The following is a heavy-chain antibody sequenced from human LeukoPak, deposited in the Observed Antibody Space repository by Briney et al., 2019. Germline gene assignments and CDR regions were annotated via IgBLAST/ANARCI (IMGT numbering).Heavy chain of an antibody. CDR3: ARAKGYCSGNTCDSPFDS. CDR1: GGSISSYY. V-gene: IGHV4-59*08. Sequence: SETQSLTCTVSGGSISSYYWSRIRQPPGKGLEWIGYIYYSGSTNYNPSLKSRVTISVDTSKNQFSLKLTSVTAADTAVYYCARAKGYCSGNTCDSPFDSWGQGTLVTVSS. CDR2: IYYSGST. D-gene: IGHD2-15*01. J-gene: IGHJ4*02.